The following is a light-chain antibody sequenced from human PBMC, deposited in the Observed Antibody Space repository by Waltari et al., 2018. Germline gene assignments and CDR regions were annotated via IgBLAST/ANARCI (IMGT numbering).Light chain of an antibody. CDR2: EDN. J-gene: IGLJ2*01. V-gene: IGLV6-57*02. CDR1: RGSIANNS. Sequence: NFMLAQPHSVEESPGNTVTICATGSRGSIANNSVQWYQVRPGSGPTTVIYEDNERPAAVPDRFSGSIDRSSNSPSLIISRLKTEDEASYYCQSFDSSNNIVFGGGTKLTVL. CDR3: QSFDSSNNIV.